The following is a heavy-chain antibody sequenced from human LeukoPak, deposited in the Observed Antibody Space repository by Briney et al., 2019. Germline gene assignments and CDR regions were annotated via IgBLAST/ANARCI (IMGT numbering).Heavy chain of an antibody. Sequence: SETLSLTCTVSGGSISSYYWSWIRQPPGKGLEWIGYIYYSGSTNYNPSLKSRVTISVDTSKNQLSLKLSSVTAADTAVYYCARELEYYDILTGYYPYNWFDPWGQGTLVTVSS. J-gene: IGHJ5*02. D-gene: IGHD3-9*01. V-gene: IGHV4-59*01. CDR3: ARELEYYDILTGYYPYNWFDP. CDR1: GGSISSYY. CDR2: IYYSGST.